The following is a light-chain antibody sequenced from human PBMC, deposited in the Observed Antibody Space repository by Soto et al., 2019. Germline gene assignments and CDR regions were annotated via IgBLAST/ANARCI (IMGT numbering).Light chain of an antibody. CDR3: QQRSNWPLT. V-gene: IGKV3-11*01. CDR1: QTVIKY. Sequence: EIVLTQSPATLSLSPGETATLSCRASQTVIKYLDWYQHKPGQSPRLLISDASNSATGVPARFSGSGSGTDFTLTIGSLEPEDFAVYYCQQRSNWPLTFGGGTKVEIK. J-gene: IGKJ4*01. CDR2: DAS.